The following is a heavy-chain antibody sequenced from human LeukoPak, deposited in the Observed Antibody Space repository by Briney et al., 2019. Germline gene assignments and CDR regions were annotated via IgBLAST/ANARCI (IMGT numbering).Heavy chain of an antibody. Sequence: SETLSLTCAVYGGSFSGYYWSWIRQPPGKGLEWIGEINHSGSTNYNSSLKSRVTISVETSKNQFSLKLSSVTAADTAMYYCARHFAPEAWFQAPWGQGTLVTVSS. CDR2: INHSGST. V-gene: IGHV4-34*01. CDR1: GGSFSGYY. CDR3: ARHFAPEAWFQAP. J-gene: IGHJ5*02. D-gene: IGHD3-10*01.